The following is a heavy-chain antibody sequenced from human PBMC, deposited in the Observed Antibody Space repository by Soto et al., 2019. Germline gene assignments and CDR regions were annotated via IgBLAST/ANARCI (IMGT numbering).Heavy chain of an antibody. CDR2: ISSDGSEE. Sequence: QVRLVESGGGEVQPGGSLRLSCTASGFIFSSYGMHWVRQAPGKGPVWVAFISSDGSEEYYTDYVKGRFSISRDASKNKLYLQMNSLGVEVTAVYYCAKRLGNDVFDVWGQGTMVTVSS. J-gene: IGHJ3*01. CDR3: AKRLGNDVFDV. V-gene: IGHV3-30*18. D-gene: IGHD7-27*01. CDR1: GFIFSSYG.